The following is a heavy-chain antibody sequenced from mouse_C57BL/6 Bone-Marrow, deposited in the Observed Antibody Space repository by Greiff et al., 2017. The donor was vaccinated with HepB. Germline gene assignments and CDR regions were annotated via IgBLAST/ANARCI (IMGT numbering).Heavy chain of an antibody. D-gene: IGHD2-4*01. CDR3: AKDGDYDGYFDY. J-gene: IGHJ2*01. CDR2: IWSGGST. Sequence: VQGVESGPGLVQPSQSLSITCTVSGFSLTSYGVHWVRQPPGKGLEWLGVIWSGGSTDYNAAFISRLSISKDNSKSQVFFKMNSLQADDTAIYYCAKDGDYDGYFDYWGQGTTLTVSS. V-gene: IGHV2-4*01. CDR1: GFSLTSYG.